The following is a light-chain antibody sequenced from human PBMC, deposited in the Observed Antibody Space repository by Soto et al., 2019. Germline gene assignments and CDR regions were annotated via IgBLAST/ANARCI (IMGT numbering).Light chain of an antibody. V-gene: IGLV2-14*01. CDR2: EVS. Sequence: QSALTRPASVSGSPGQSITISCTGTSSDVGGYKFVSWYQQHPGKVPKLMIYEVSNRPSGVSNRFSGSKSDSTASLTISGLQAEDEADYYCSSYTSSSTYVFGTGTKLTVL. CDR1: SSDVGGYKF. J-gene: IGLJ1*01. CDR3: SSYTSSSTYV.